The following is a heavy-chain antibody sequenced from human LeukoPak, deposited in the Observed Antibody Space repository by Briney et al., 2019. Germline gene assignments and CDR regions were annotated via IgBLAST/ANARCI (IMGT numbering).Heavy chain of an antibody. CDR1: GFTFSSYW. Sequence: GGSLRLSCAASGFTFSSYWMSWVRQAPGKGLEWVANIKQDGSGKYYVDSVKGRFTISRDNAKNSLYLQMNSLRAEDTAVYYCARDFFRVYSRYFDYWGQGTLVTVSS. V-gene: IGHV3-7*01. D-gene: IGHD2-8*01. J-gene: IGHJ4*02. CDR3: ARDFFRVYSRYFDY. CDR2: IKQDGSGK.